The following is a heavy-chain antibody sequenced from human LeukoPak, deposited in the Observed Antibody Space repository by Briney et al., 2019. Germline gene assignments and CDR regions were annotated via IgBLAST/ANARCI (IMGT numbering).Heavy chain of an antibody. J-gene: IGHJ4*02. Sequence: GGSLRLSCAASGFXFSNYGIHWVRQAPGKGLKSVAVISYDGSNKYYADSVKGRFTISRDNSKNTLYLQMNSLRAEDTAVYYCARADYYDSSGYPICYWGQGILVTVSS. CDR1: GFXFSNYG. D-gene: IGHD3-22*01. CDR3: ARADYYDSSGYPICY. V-gene: IGHV3-30*03. CDR2: ISYDGSNK.